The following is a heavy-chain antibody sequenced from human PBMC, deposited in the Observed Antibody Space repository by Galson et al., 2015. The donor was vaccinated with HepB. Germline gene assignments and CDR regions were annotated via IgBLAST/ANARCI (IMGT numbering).Heavy chain of an antibody. D-gene: IGHD2-15*01. Sequence: ETLSLTCTVSGGSISSSSYYWGWIRQPPGKGLEWIGSIYYSGSTYYNPSLKSRVTISVDTSKNQFSLKLTSVTAADTAVYYCARRVVSATINWFDPWGQGTLVTVSS. V-gene: IGHV4-39*07. CDR3: ARRVVSATINWFDP. CDR2: IYYSGST. CDR1: GGSISSSSYY. J-gene: IGHJ5*02.